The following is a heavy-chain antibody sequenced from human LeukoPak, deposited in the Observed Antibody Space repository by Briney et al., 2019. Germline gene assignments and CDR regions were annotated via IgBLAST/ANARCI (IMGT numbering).Heavy chain of an antibody. D-gene: IGHD3-10*02. V-gene: IGHV3-74*01. CDR1: GFTFSSYW. J-gene: IGHJ4*02. CDR3: ARGRNVFVS. CDR2: IDSDGSGT. Sequence: PGGSLRLSCAASGFTFSSYWMHWVRQAPGKGLVWVSRIDSDGSGTVYADSVMGRFTTSRDNAKNTLYLQMNSLRAEDTAVYYCARGRNVFVSWGQGTLVTVSS.